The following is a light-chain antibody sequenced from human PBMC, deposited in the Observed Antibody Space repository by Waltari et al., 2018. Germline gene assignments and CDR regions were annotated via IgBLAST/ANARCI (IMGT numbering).Light chain of an antibody. V-gene: IGLV2-8*01. Sequence: QSALTQPPSASGSPGQSVTISCTATSSDVGGYNYVSWYQHHPGKAPKLMVYEVNKRPSGVPDRFSGSKSGNTASLTVSGLQAEDESDYYCSSYAGSNHLVFGGGTKLTVL. CDR2: EVN. CDR3: SSYAGSNHLV. J-gene: IGLJ3*02. CDR1: SSDVGGYNY.